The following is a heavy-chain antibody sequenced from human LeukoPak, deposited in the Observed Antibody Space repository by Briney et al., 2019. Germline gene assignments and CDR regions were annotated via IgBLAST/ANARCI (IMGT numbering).Heavy chain of an antibody. J-gene: IGHJ3*02. V-gene: IGHV1-2*02. CDR2: INPNSGGT. CDR1: GYTFTCYY. D-gene: IGHD5-18*01. CDR3: ARAGPRWEYSYGSAFDI. Sequence: ASVKVSCKASGYTFTCYYMHWVRQAPGQGLEWMGWINPNSGGTNYAQKFQGRVTMTRDTSISTAYMELSRLRSDDTAVYYCARAGPRWEYSYGSAFDIWGQGTMVTVSS.